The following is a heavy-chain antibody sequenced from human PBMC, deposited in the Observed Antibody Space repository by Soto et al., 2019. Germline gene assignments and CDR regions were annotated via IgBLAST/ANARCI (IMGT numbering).Heavy chain of an antibody. J-gene: IGHJ6*02. D-gene: IGHD3-3*01. V-gene: IGHV1-18*04. CDR1: CYPFASYG. CDR3: AREGGGFLEGTRKDV. CDR2: ISAYNGNT. Sequence: ASVKFSCTASCYPFASYGISWLRQAPAQGLEWMGCISAYNGNTNYAQKVQGRVTMTTDTSTSTAYMGLRSLRSVDTAVYYCAREGGGFLEGTRKDVWGQGTTVTVSS.